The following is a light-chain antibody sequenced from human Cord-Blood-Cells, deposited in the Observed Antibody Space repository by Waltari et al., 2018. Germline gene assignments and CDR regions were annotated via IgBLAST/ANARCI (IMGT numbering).Light chain of an antibody. CDR3: CSYAGSSTWV. CDR1: SRDVGSSNL. J-gene: IGLJ3*02. V-gene: IGLV2-23*01. CDR2: EGS. Sequence: QSALTQPASVSGSHGQSITISCTGTSRDVGSSNLVSCYQQHPGKAPKRMIYEGSQRPSGVSNRFSGSKSGNTASLTISGLQAEDEADYYCCSYAGSSTWVFGGGTKLTVL.